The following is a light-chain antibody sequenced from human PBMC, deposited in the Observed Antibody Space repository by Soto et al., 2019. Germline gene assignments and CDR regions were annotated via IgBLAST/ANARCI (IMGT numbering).Light chain of an antibody. CDR3: SSYTSSSTPLV. V-gene: IGLV2-14*01. Sequence: VLTQPASVSGSPGQSITISCTGTSSDVGGYNYVSWYQQHPGKAPKLMIYDVTNRPSGVSNRFSGSKSGNTASLTISGLQAEDEADYYCSSYTSSSTPLVFGGGTQLTVL. CDR1: SSDVGGYNY. J-gene: IGLJ3*02. CDR2: DVT.